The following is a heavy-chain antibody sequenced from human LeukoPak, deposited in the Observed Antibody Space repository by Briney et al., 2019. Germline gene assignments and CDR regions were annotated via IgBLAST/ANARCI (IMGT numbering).Heavy chain of an antibody. J-gene: IGHJ4*02. CDR2: MNHSGSS. V-gene: IGHV4-34*01. CDR1: GGSFSGYY. CDR3: ARGRTGYSYGYLRYYFDY. D-gene: IGHD5-18*01. Sequence: SETLSLTCAVYGGSFSGYYWSWVRQPPGKGLEWVGEMNHSGSSNYNPSLKRRVTISVDTSKKKISLTLRSGTTADSAVYYCARGRTGYSYGYLRYYFDYWGQGTLVTVSS.